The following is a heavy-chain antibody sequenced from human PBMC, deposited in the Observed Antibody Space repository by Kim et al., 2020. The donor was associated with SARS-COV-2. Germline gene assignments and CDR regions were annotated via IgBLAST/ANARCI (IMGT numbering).Heavy chain of an antibody. V-gene: IGHV3-21*01. Sequence: VKGRFTISRDNAKNSLYLQMNSLRAEDTAVYYCARDPLLWFGEFHNWFDPWGQGTLVTVSS. CDR3: ARDPLLWFGEFHNWFDP. J-gene: IGHJ5*02. D-gene: IGHD3-10*01.